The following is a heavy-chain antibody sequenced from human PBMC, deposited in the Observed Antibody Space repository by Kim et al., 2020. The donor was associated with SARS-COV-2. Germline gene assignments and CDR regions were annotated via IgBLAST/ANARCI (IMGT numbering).Heavy chain of an antibody. J-gene: IGHJ4*02. CDR3: ARHFRGISLRFLGLCQFYS. CDR1: GGSISSSSYY. Sequence: SETLSLTCTVSGGSISSSSYYWGWIRQPPGKGLEWIGSVYYTGSTYYNPSLKSRVAISVDASKYQFSLKLNSVTAADTAVYYCARHFRGISLRFLGLCQFYSSGQGILVTVSS. V-gene: IGHV4-39*01. CDR2: VYYTGST. D-gene: IGHD3-3*01.